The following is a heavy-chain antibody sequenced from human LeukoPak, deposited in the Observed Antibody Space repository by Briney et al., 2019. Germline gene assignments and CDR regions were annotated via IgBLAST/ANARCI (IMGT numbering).Heavy chain of an antibody. CDR2: ISNSGDTK. D-gene: IGHD5-18*01. J-gene: IGHJ4*02. CDR3: AIMPRDSYGLTPYFDY. Sequence: GGSLRLSCEVSGFTFTDYSMNWVRQAPGKGLEWVSYISNSGDTKYCADSVKGLLTISRDNAKNSLYLQMHSLRAEDTAVYYCAIMPRDSYGLTPYFDYWGQGTLVTVSS. V-gene: IGHV3-48*04. CDR1: GFTFTDYS.